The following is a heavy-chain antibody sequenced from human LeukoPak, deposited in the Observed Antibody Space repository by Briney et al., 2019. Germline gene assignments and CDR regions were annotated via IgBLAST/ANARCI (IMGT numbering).Heavy chain of an antibody. D-gene: IGHD3-3*01. J-gene: IGHJ5*02. CDR2: IYYSGST. CDR1: GGSISSSSYY. V-gene: IGHV4-39*01. CDR3: ARHSGNFWSGYFRHWFDP. Sequence: SETLSLTCTVSGGSISSSSYYWGWIRQPPGKGLEWIGSIYYSGSTYYNPSRKSRVTISVDTSKNQFSLKLSSVTAADTAVYYCARHSGNFWSGYFRHWFDPWGQGTLVTVSS.